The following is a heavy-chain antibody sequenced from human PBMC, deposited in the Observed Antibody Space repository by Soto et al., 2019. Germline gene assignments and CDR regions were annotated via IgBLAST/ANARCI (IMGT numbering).Heavy chain of an antibody. CDR1: GGSISSGGYY. Sequence: SETLSLTCTVSGGSISSGGYYWSWIRQHPGKGLEWIGYIYYSGSTYYNPSLKSRVTISVDTSKNQFSLKLSSVTAADTAVYYCAREGRPEAYFDYWGQGTLVNVSS. CDR2: IYYSGST. V-gene: IGHV4-31*03. J-gene: IGHJ4*02. CDR3: AREGRPEAYFDY.